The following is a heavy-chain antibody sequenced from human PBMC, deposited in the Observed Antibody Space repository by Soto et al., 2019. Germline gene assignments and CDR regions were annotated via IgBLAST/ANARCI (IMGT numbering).Heavy chain of an antibody. V-gene: IGHV4-31*03. Sequence: PSETLSLTCTVSGSSISGEGYYWSWIRQYSGRGLEWIGYIHYSGSTYYNPSLKSRVTISVDTSKNQFSLKLSSVTAADTAVYYCASFHVDTAMAGAYWGQGTLVTVS. CDR1: GSSISGEGYY. CDR2: IHYSGST. J-gene: IGHJ4*02. D-gene: IGHD5-18*01. CDR3: ASFHVDTAMAGAY.